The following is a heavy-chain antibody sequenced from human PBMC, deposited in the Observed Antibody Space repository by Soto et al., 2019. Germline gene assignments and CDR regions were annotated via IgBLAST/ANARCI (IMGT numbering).Heavy chain of an antibody. CDR2: IWYDGSNK. CDR3: ARDRGLHLGELSPNFDY. D-gene: IGHD3-16*02. J-gene: IGHJ4*02. V-gene: IGHV3-33*01. CDR1: GFTFSSYG. Sequence: GGSLRLSCAASGFTFSSYGMHWVRQAPGKGLEWVAVIWYDGSNKYYADSVKGRFTISRDNSKNTLYLQMNSLRAEDTAVYYCARDRGLHLGELSPNFDYWGQGTLVTVSS.